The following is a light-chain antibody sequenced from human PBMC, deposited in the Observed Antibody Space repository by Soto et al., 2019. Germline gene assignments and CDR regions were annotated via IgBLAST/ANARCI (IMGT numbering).Light chain of an antibody. J-gene: IGLJ1*01. CDR1: SSDVGSYTY. Sequence: QSALTQPRSVSGSPGRSVTISCTGTSSDVGSYTYVSWYQQHPGKAPKLMIYDVSRRPSGVPDRFSGSKSGNTASLTISGLQAEDEADYYCCSYAGTYTYVFGTGTKLTFL. CDR2: DVS. V-gene: IGLV2-11*01. CDR3: CSYAGTYTYV.